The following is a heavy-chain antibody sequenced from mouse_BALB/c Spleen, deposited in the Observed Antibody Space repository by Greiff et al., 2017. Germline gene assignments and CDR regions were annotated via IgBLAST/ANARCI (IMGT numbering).Heavy chain of an antibody. CDR1: GYSITSGYY. V-gene: IGHV3-6*02. CDR2: ISYDGSN. Sequence: ESGPGLVKPSQSLSLTCSVTGYSITSGYYWNWIRQFPGNKLEWMGFISYDGSNNYNPSLKNRIPITRDTSKNQFFLKLNSVTTEDTATYYCARDDYYGNYVGAYWGQGTLVTVSA. J-gene: IGHJ3*01. D-gene: IGHD2-1*01. CDR3: ARDDYYGNYVGAY.